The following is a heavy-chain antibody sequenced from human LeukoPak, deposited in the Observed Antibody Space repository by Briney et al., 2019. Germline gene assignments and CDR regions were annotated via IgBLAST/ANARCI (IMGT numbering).Heavy chain of an antibody. Sequence: SETLSLTCTVSGGSISSYYWSWIRQPAGKGLEWIGRIYTSGSTNYNPSLRSRVTMSVDTSKHQFSLKLSSVTAADTAVYYCARDGLAVAGFDYWGQGTLVTVSS. CDR1: GGSISSYY. CDR3: ARDGLAVAGFDY. V-gene: IGHV4-4*07. CDR2: IYTSGST. D-gene: IGHD6-19*01. J-gene: IGHJ4*02.